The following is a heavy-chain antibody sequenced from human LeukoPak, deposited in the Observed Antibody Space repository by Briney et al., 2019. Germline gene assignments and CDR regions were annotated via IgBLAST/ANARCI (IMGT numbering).Heavy chain of an antibody. D-gene: IGHD6-19*01. J-gene: IGHJ4*02. CDR3: ARVLAVAGGY. CDR2: ISSRSSSI. Sequence: PGGSLRLSCAASGFTFCSCSMNWVRQAPGEGLEWVSSISSRSSSISYADSVKGRFTIARDNTKNSLYLQMSSLTAEDTAVYYCARVLAVAGGYWGQGTLVTVSS. CDR1: GFTFCSCS. V-gene: IGHV3-21*01.